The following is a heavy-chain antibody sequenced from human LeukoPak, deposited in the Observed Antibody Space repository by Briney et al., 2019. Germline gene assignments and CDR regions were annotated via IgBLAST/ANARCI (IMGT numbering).Heavy chain of an antibody. Sequence: PGGSLRLSCAASGFTFSSYAMNWVRQAPGKGLEWVASVSGSGVSTYYADSVEGRFTISRDNSRNTLYLQMNSLRAEDTAAYYCTKDHGSYGSGSLLFDYWGQGTLVTVSS. J-gene: IGHJ4*02. CDR3: TKDHGSYGSGSLLFDY. CDR1: GFTFSSYA. V-gene: IGHV3-23*01. CDR2: VSGSGVST. D-gene: IGHD3-10*01.